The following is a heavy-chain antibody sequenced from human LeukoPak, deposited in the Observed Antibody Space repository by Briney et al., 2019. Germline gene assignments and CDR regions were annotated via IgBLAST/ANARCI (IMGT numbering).Heavy chain of an antibody. CDR1: GFTFSSYA. CDR3: AKDRGAAAGRAVFDY. D-gene: IGHD6-13*01. Sequence: GGSLRLSCAASGFTFSSYAMSWVRQAPGKGLEWVSAISGSGGSTYYADSVKGRFTISRDNSKNTLYLQMNSLRAEDTAAYYCAKDRGAAAGRAVFDYWGQGTLVTVSS. CDR2: ISGSGGST. V-gene: IGHV3-23*01. J-gene: IGHJ4*02.